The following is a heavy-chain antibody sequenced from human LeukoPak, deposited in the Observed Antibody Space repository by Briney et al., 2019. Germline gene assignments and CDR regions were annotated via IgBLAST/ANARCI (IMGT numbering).Heavy chain of an antibody. D-gene: IGHD5-24*01. V-gene: IGHV4-4*02. CDR3: ARVRGGDGYNEYYFDY. CDR1: GGSISSYS. J-gene: IGHJ4*02. CDR2: IYHSGST. Sequence: KSSETLSLTCTVSGGSISSYSWSWVRQPPGKGLEWIGEIYHSGSTNYNPSLKSRVTISVDKSKNQFSLKLSSVTAADTAVYYCARVRGGDGYNEYYFDYWGQGTLVTVSS.